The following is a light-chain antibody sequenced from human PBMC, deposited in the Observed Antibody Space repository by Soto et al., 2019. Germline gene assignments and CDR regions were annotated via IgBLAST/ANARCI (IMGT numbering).Light chain of an antibody. CDR1: SNDVGTYNL. CDR2: EAS. V-gene: IGLV2-23*01. Sequence: QSVLTQPASVSGSPGQSITISCTGISNDVGTYNLVSWYQHHPGKAHKLIIYEASKRPSGVPNRFSGSKSGNTASLTISGLHAEDEADYYCCSDGRSVGFGGGTKLTVL. CDR3: CSDGRSVG. J-gene: IGLJ2*01.